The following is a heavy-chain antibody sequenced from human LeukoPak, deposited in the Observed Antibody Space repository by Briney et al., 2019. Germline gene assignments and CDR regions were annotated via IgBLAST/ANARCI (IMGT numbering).Heavy chain of an antibody. D-gene: IGHD6-13*01. CDR3: AREVKSSAGPASRREFDC. J-gene: IGHJ4*02. Sequence: PSETLSLTCTVSGGSITSYYWSWVRQPAGKGLEWIRRIYSTGSTNYNPSLKSRATMSVDTSKNQFSLKLSSVTAADTAVYYCAREVKSSAGPASRREFDCWGQGTLVTVSS. V-gene: IGHV4-4*07. CDR2: IYSTGST. CDR1: GGSITSYY.